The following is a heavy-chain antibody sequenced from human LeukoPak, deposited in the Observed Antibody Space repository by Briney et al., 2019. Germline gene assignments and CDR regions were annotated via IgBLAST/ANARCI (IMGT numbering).Heavy chain of an antibody. V-gene: IGHV3-9*01. CDR2: ISWNSGSI. CDR1: GFTLDDYA. CDR3: TKDWDSGYSYYFDY. Sequence: GVSLRLSCAASGFTLDDYAMHWVRQAPGKGLEWVSGISWNSGSIGYADSVKGRFTISRDNAKNSLYLQMNSLRAEDTALYYCTKDWDSGYSYYFDYWGQGTLVTVSS. D-gene: IGHD5-12*01. J-gene: IGHJ4*02.